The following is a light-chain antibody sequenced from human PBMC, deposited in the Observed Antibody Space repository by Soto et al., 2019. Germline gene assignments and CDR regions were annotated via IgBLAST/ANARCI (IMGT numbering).Light chain of an antibody. CDR3: SAWDDVLSVVG. J-gene: IGLJ2*01. CDR1: DSNIARRN. Sequence: QSVLTQPPSASATPGQRVTISCSGSDSNIARRNVYWYQQLPGTAPKLLIYNNNQRPSGVPDRFSASKSGTSASLAISGLRSEDEADYHCSAWDDVLSVVGFGGGTKLTVL. CDR2: NNN. V-gene: IGLV1-47*02.